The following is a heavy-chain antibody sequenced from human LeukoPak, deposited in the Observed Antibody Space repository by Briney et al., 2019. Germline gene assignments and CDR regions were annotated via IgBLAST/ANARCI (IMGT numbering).Heavy chain of an antibody. V-gene: IGHV1-2*02. J-gene: IGHJ4*02. CDR2: INPNSGGT. CDR3: ARGRAARTSYYFDY. D-gene: IGHD6-6*01. Sequence: GASVKVSCKASGYTFTGYYMHWVRQAPGQGLEWMGWINPNSGGTNYAQKFQGRVTMTRDTSISTAYMELSRLRSDDTAVYYCARGRAARTSYYFDYWGQGTLVTVSS. CDR1: GYTFTGYY.